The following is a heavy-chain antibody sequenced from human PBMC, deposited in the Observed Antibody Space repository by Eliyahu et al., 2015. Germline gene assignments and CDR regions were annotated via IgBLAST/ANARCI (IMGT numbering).Heavy chain of an antibody. Sequence: EVQLVESGGGLVKPGGSLRLSCAAXGFXFXSYSMNWVRQAPGKGLEWVSSMSSSNSYKYYVDSVKGRFTISRDNAKNSLYLQMNSLRAEDTALYYCARAQYGKPHDAFDIWGQGTMVAVSS. V-gene: IGHV3-21*06. CDR1: GFXFXSYS. CDR3: ARAQYGKPHDAFDI. J-gene: IGHJ3*02. D-gene: IGHD1-14*01. CDR2: MSSSNSYK.